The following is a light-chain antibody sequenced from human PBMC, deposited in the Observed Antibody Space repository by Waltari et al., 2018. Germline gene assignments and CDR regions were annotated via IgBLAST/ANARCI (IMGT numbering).Light chain of an antibody. CDR1: SSDVGSYNL. Sequence: QSALTQPASVSGSPGQSITISCTGTSSDVGSYNLVSWYQQHPGKAPKLMIYGVSKRPECVSSRFSGSKSDNTASLTISGLETEDEADYYCCSYAGNTTSNVVFGGGTKLTVL. CDR2: GVS. J-gene: IGLJ2*01. V-gene: IGLV2-23*02. CDR3: CSYAGNTTSNVV.